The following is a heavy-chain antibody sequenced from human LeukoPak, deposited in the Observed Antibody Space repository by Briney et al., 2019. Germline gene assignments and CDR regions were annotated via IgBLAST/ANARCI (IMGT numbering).Heavy chain of an antibody. CDR2: INPSGGSP. J-gene: IGHJ6*03. Sequence: ASVTVSCKASGYTFTSYHLHWVRQAPGQGLEWMGIINPSGGSPNYAQKFQGRVTMTRDMSTSTVNMELSSLRSEDTAVYYCARAQGSYYHYYMDVWGKGTTVTVSS. D-gene: IGHD1-26*01. CDR3: ARAQGSYYHYYMDV. CDR1: GYTFTSYH. V-gene: IGHV1-46*01.